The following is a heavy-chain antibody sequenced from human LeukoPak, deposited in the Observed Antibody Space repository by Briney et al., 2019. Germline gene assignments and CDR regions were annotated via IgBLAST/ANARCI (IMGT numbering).Heavy chain of an antibody. Sequence: PGGSLRLSCAASGFTFSSYSMNWVRQAPGKGLEWVSSISSSSSYIYYADSVKGRFTISRDNAKNSLYLQMNSLRAEDTALYYCAKDISLGYSSGWYCDWGQGTLVTVSS. CDR3: AKDISLGYSSGWYCD. CDR2: ISSSSSYI. V-gene: IGHV3-21*04. J-gene: IGHJ4*02. CDR1: GFTFSSYS. D-gene: IGHD6-19*01.